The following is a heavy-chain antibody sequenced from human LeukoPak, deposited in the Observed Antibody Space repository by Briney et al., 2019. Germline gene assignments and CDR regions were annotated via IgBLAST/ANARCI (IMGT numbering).Heavy chain of an antibody. CDR1: GFTFSSYA. D-gene: IGHD6-19*01. J-gene: IGHJ4*02. Sequence: GGSLRLSCAASGFTFSSYAMSWVRQAPGKGLEWVSAISGSGGSTYYADSVKGRFTISRDNSKNTLYLQMNSLRAEDTAVYYCASQREQWLARNEFDYWGQATLVTVSS. CDR2: ISGSGGST. CDR3: ASQREQWLARNEFDY. V-gene: IGHV3-23*01.